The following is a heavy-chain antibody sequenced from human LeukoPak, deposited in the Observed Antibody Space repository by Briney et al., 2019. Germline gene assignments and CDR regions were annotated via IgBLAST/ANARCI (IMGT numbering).Heavy chain of an antibody. CDR2: IYPGDSDT. CDR1: GYSFTSHW. V-gene: IGHV5-51*01. D-gene: IGHD3-16*01. CDR3: ARHYYDYVWGSYGIDY. Sequence: GESLKISCKGSGYSFTSHWIGWVRQMPGKGLEWMGIIYPGDSDTRYSPSFRGQVTISADKSISTAYLHWSSLKASDTAMYYCARHYYDYVWGSYGIDYWGQGTLVAVSS. J-gene: IGHJ4*02.